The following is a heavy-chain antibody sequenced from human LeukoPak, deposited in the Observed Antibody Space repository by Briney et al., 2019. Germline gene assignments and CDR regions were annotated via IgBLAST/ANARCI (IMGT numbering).Heavy chain of an antibody. CDR2: IYHSGSS. D-gene: IGHD5-12*01. J-gene: IGHJ4*02. CDR1: GGSISSGNYY. Sequence: SETLSLTCTVSGGSISSGNYYWSWIRQPPGKCLEWIGYIYHSGSSYYNPSLKSRVTISVDTSKNQFSLTLSSVTAADTAVYYCARDDGGYDRFDSWGQGTLVTVSS. CDR3: ARDDGGYDRFDS. V-gene: IGHV4-30-4*01.